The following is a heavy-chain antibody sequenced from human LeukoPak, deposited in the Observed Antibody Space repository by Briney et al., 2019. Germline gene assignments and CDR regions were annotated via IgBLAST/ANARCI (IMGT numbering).Heavy chain of an antibody. CDR1: GYTFTSYG. V-gene: IGHV1-18*01. CDR3: ARDVGQVSIVVVPAVPDY. J-gene: IGHJ4*02. CDR2: ISAYNGNT. D-gene: IGHD2-2*01. Sequence: GASVKVSCKASGYTFTSYGISWVRQAPGQGLEWMGWISAYNGNTNYAQKLQGRVTMTTDTSTSTAYMELRSLRSEDTAVYYCARDVGQVSIVVVPAVPDYWGQGTLVTVSS.